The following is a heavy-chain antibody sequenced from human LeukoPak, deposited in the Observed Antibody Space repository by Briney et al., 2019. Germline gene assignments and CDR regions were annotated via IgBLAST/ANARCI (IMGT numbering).Heavy chain of an antibody. CDR3: ADAYPAMGLH. CDR2: VSYDGSET. Sequence: PGGSLRLSCAASGFTFSTYGMHWVRQAPGKGLEWVAVVSYDGSETYYADSVKGRFTISRDNSKNTLYLQMNSLRAEDTAVYYCADAYPAMGLHWGQGTLVTVSS. V-gene: IGHV3-30*03. J-gene: IGHJ4*02. CDR1: GFTFSTYG. D-gene: IGHD5-18*01.